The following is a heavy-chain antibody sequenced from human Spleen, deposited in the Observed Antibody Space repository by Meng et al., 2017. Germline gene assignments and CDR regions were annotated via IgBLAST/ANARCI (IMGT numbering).Heavy chain of an antibody. J-gene: IGHJ4*02. CDR1: GFTFSSYS. Sequence: GESLKISCEASGFTFSSYSMNWVRQAPGKGLEWVSYISSSGSTIYYADSVKGRFTISRDNAKNSLYLQMNSLRAEDTAVYYCARALLAYYYDSSGWFWGQGTLVTVSS. CDR2: ISSSGSTI. D-gene: IGHD3-22*01. CDR3: ARALLAYYYDSSGWF. V-gene: IGHV3-48*04.